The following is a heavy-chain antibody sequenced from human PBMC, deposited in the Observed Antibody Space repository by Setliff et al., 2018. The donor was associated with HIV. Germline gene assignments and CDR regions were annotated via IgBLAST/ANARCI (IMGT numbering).Heavy chain of an antibody. J-gene: IGHJ4*02. CDR2: INTETGNP. Sequence: KVSCKASGYTFTTYGISWVRQAPGQGFEWMGWINTETGNPMYAQGFRGRFVFSLDTSVSTTYLQINSLKAEDTAMYYCARVGSYWSTFDYWGQGALVTVSS. D-gene: IGHD1-26*01. CDR1: GYTFTTYG. V-gene: IGHV7-4-1*02. CDR3: ARVGSYWSTFDY.